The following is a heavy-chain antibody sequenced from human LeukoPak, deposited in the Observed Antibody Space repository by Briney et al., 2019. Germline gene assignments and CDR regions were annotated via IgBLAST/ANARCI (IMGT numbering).Heavy chain of an antibody. CDR1: GFSFSRYD. Sequence: WGSLRLSCAASGFSFSRYDMNWVRQAPGKGLEWVSRTHSSGGSTYYADSVKGRFTISRDNAKNTLYLQMNSLRAEDTAVYYCAKSNGDYGDAFDIWGQGTMVTVSS. V-gene: IGHV3-23*01. D-gene: IGHD4-17*01. CDR2: THSSGGST. CDR3: AKSNGDYGDAFDI. J-gene: IGHJ3*02.